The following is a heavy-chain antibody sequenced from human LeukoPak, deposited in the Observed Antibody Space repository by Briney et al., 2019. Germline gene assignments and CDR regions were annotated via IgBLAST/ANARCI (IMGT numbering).Heavy chain of an antibody. Sequence: TSGSTNYIPSLKSRVTISVDTSKNQFSLKLSSVTAADTAVYYCARDDYDFWSGTKNNCFDPWGQGTLVTVSS. V-gene: IGHV4-61*02. D-gene: IGHD3-3*01. CDR3: ARDDYDFWSGTKNNCFDP. CDR2: TSGST. J-gene: IGHJ5*02.